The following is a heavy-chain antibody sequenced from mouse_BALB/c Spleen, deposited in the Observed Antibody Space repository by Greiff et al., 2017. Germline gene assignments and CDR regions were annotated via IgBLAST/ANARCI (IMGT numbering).Heavy chain of an antibody. Sequence: EVQVVESGGGLVKPGGSLKLSCAASGFTFSSYAMSWVRQTPEKRLEWVASISSGGSTYYPDSVKGRFTISRDNARNILYLQMSSLRSEDTAMYYCAREATATGANYFDYWGQGTTLTVSS. D-gene: IGHD1-2*01. CDR1: GFTFSSYA. J-gene: IGHJ2*01. V-gene: IGHV5-6-5*01. CDR3: AREATATGANYFDY. CDR2: ISSGGST.